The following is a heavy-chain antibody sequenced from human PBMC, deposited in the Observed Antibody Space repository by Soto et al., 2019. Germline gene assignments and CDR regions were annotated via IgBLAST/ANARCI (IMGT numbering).Heavy chain of an antibody. J-gene: IGHJ1*01. V-gene: IGHV1-3*01. Sequence: GSVKVSCKASGYTFTSYAMHWVRQAPGQRLEWMGWINAGNGNTKYSQKFQGRVTITRDTSASTAYMELSSLRSEDTAVYYCARDLTTDYYDSGYFQHWGQGTLVTVSS. CDR2: INAGNGNT. D-gene: IGHD3-22*01. CDR1: GYTFTSYA. CDR3: ARDLTTDYYDSGYFQH.